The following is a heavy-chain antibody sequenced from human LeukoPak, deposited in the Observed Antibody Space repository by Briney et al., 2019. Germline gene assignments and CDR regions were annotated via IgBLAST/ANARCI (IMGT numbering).Heavy chain of an antibody. CDR3: ARGGLELYYYGSGSYLYTYPFDC. V-gene: IGHV3-64*01. Sequence: GGSLRLSCAASGFTFSSYAMHWVRQAPGKGLEYVSAISRNGGSTYYANSVKGRFTISRDNSKNTLYLQMGSLRAEDMAVYYCARGGLELYYYGSGSYLYTYPFDCGGQETLVTVSS. CDR2: ISRNGGST. D-gene: IGHD3-10*01. J-gene: IGHJ4*02. CDR1: GFTFSSYA.